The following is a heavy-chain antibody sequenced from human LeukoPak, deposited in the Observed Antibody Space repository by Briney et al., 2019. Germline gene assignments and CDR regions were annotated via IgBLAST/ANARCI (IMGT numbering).Heavy chain of an antibody. CDR2: ISPVSSYT. V-gene: IGHV3-21*01. J-gene: IGHJ6*02. Sequence: AGGSLRLYCLASGFSFNSYTMNWVREAPGKGLEWVSTISPVSSYTWYAESVKGRFTISRDNPKNSLYLQMDSLRAEDTAVYYCVRDVSRRIGMDVWGQGTTVTVSS. CDR1: GFSFNSYT. CDR3: VRDVSRRIGMDV. D-gene: IGHD2/OR15-2a*01.